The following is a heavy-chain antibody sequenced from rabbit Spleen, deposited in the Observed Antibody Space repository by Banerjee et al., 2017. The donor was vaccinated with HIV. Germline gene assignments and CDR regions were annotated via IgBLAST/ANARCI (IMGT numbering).Heavy chain of an antibody. CDR3: ARALNDFGYTGVTNAGL. D-gene: IGHD7-1*01. CDR1: GFSFSNKAV. CDR2: IDTGFAATT. Sequence: QEQLVESGGGLVQPGGSLKLSCTASGFSFSNKAVMCWVRQAPGKGLEWIACIDTGFAATTYYASWAKGRFTISKTSSTTVTLKMTSLTAADTATYFCARALNDFGYTGVTNAGLWGPGTLVTVS. J-gene: IGHJ4*01. V-gene: IGHV1S45*01.